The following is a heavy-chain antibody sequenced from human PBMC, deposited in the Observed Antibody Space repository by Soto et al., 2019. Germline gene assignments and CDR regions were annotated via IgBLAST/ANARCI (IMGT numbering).Heavy chain of an antibody. V-gene: IGHV3-53*01. CDR2: IFAGGDT. D-gene: IGHD3-9*01. J-gene: IGHJ6*02. CDR3: AREGMNDWDRYYGMDV. Sequence: PVGSLRLSCAASAFTVNHNYMNWVRQARGKGLEWVSLIFAGGDTYYADSVKGRFTISRDNSKNTLYLQMNSLRVEDTAVYYCAREGMNDWDRYYGMDVWGQGTTVTVSS. CDR1: AFTVNHNY.